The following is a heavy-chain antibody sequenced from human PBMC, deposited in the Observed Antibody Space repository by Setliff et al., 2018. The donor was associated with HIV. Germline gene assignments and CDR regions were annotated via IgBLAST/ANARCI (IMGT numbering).Heavy chain of an antibody. CDR1: EFTLSGYS. V-gene: IGHV3-23*01. D-gene: IGHD2-2*03. Sequence: GSLRLSCAASEFTLSGYSMSWVRQVPGKGLEWVSAIDPGGSRIFYSDSVKGRFTISRDNSKNTLYLQMNSLTAEDTAVYYCAKVDNGHCTSASCRDFDYWGQGTLVTV. CDR2: IDPGGSRI. CDR3: AKVDNGHCTSASCRDFDY. J-gene: IGHJ4*02.